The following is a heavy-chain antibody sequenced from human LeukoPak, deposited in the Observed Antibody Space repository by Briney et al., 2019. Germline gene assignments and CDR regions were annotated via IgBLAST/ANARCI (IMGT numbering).Heavy chain of an antibody. CDR1: GYTFTSYY. V-gene: IGHV1-46*01. J-gene: IGHJ4*02. CDR3: AREVYYYDSSGYYSTPGDY. CDR2: INPSGGST. D-gene: IGHD3-22*01. Sequence: ASVKVSCKASGYTFTSYYMHWVRQAPGQGLEWMGIINPSGGSTSYAQKFQGRVTMTRDMSTSTVYMELSSLRSEDTAVYYCAREVYYYDSSGYYSTPGDYWGQGTLVTVSS.